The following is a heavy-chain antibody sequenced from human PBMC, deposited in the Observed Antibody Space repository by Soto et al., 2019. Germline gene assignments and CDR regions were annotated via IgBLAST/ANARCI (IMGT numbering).Heavy chain of an antibody. J-gene: IGHJ4*02. V-gene: IGHV3-48*01. CDR2: ISSSSTI. Sequence: PGGSLRLSCAASGFTFGSYSMNWVRQAPGKGLEWVSYISSSSTIYYADSVKGRFTISRDNAKNSLYLQMNSLRAEDTAVYYCTRTFSGYYYGXDYWGQGTLXTVSP. D-gene: IGHD3-22*01. CDR1: GFTFGSYS. CDR3: TRTFSGYYYGXDY.